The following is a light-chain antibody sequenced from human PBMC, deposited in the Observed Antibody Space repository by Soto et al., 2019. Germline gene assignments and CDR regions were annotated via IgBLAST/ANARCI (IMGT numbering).Light chain of an antibody. J-gene: IGKJ5*01. CDR3: QHYNNWPLIT. V-gene: IGKV3-15*01. CDR2: GVS. CDR1: QSVSSN. Sequence: EIVMTQSPATLSVSPGERVTLSCRASQSVSSNLAWYQQKPGQAPRLLLYGVSTRATDIPARFSGSGSATEFTLTISSLQSEDFAVYYCQHYNNWPLITFVQGTRLEIK.